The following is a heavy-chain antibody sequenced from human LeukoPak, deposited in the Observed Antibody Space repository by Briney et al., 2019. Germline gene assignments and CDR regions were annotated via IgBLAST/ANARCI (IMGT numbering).Heavy chain of an antibody. D-gene: IGHD3-10*01. CDR2: INPNSGGT. J-gene: IGHJ4*02. CDR3: ARGRPIITMVRGVITYYDY. V-gene: IGHV1-2*02. CDR1: GYTFIAYY. Sequence: ASVKVSCKASGYTFIAYYIHWVRQAPGQGLEWMGWINPNSGGTNYAQKFQGRVTMTRDTSISTAYMELSRLRSDDTAVYYCARGRPIITMVRGVITYYDYWGQGTLVTVSS.